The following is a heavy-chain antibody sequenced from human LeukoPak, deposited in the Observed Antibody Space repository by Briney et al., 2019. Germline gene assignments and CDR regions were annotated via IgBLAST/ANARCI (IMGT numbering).Heavy chain of an antibody. CDR3: ARDLSYFHYYGSGSYIY. Sequence: PGGSLRLSCAASGFTFDDYAMHWVRQAPGKGLEWVSSISSSSSYIYYADSVKGRFTISRDNAKNSLYLQMNSLRAEDTAVYYCARDLSYFHYYGSGSYIYWGQGTLVTVSS. V-gene: IGHV3-21*01. CDR1: GFTFDDYA. J-gene: IGHJ4*02. CDR2: ISSSSSYI. D-gene: IGHD3-10*01.